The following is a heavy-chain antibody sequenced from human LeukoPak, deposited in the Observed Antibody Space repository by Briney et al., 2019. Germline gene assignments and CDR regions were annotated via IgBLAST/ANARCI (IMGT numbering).Heavy chain of an antibody. V-gene: IGHV3-30*18. CDR3: AKEGFHYDSSGYSYYFDS. CDR1: GFTFSNYG. D-gene: IGHD3-22*01. J-gene: IGHJ4*02. Sequence: GRSLRLSCAASGFTFSNYGMHWVRQAPGKGLEWVTVISYDGSNEYYADSVKGRFTISRDNSKSTLSLQMISLGADDTAVYYCAKEGFHYDSSGYSYYFDSWGQGTLVTVSS. CDR2: ISYDGSNE.